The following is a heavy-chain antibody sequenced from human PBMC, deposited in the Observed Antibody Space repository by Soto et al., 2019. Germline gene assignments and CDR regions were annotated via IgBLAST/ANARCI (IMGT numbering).Heavy chain of an antibody. CDR3: AKGPVYYYGSGSYGGGYFDY. CDR1: GFTFDDYA. V-gene: IGHV3-9*01. D-gene: IGHD3-10*01. CDR2: ISWNSGSI. J-gene: IGHJ4*02. Sequence: GGSLRLSCAASGFTFDDYAMHWVRQAPGKGLEWVSGISWNSGSIGYADSVKGRFTISRDNAKNSLYLQMNSLRAEDTALYYCAKGPVYYYGSGSYGGGYFDYWGQGTLVTVSS.